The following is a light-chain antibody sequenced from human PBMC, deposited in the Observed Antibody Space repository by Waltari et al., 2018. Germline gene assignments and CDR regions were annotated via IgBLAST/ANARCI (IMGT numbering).Light chain of an antibody. CDR2: GNT. CDR3: QSYDSSLSGVL. V-gene: IGLV1-40*01. CDR1: SSNIGAGYG. Sequence: QSILTQPPSVSGAPGQRVTISCTGTSSNIGAGYGVHWYQQLPGIAPKLLIYGNTNRPPGGPDRFSGSKSGTSASLAIAGLQAEDEADYYCQSYDSSLSGVLFGGGTKLTVL. J-gene: IGLJ3*02.